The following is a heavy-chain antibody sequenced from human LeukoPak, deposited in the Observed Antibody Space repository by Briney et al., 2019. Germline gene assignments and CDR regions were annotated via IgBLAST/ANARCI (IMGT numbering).Heavy chain of an antibody. V-gene: IGHV3-30*01. Sequence: PGRSLRLSCAASGFTFSSYAMHWVRQAPGKGLEWVAVISYDGSNKYYADSVKGRFTISRDNSKNTLYLQMNSLRAEDTAVYYCAKGTPSRTHYYFDYWGQGTLVTVSS. CDR1: GFTFSSYA. CDR3: AKGTPSRTHYYFDY. J-gene: IGHJ4*02. D-gene: IGHD6-13*01. CDR2: ISYDGSNK.